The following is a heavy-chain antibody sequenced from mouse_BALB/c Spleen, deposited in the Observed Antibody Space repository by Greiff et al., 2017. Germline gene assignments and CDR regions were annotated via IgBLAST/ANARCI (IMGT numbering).Heavy chain of an antibody. CDR2: IDPYNGGT. V-gene: IGHV1S135*01. CDR3: ARKEYGNDERAMDY. Sequence: QLVESGPELVKPGASVKVSCKASGYSFTDYNMYWVKQSHGKSLEWIGYIDPYNGGTSYNQKFKGKATLTVDKSSSTAFMHLNSLTSEDSAVYYGARKEYGNDERAMDYWGQGTSVTVSS. CDR1: GYSFTDYN. J-gene: IGHJ4*01. D-gene: IGHD2-10*02.